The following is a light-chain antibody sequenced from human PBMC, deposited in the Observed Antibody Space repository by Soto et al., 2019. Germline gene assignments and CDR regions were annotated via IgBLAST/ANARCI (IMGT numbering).Light chain of an antibody. V-gene: IGKV3-20*01. Sequence: PGERATLSCRASQSVSVNSLAWYQQKGGQAPRLLIYAASTRATGVPDRFSGTGSGTDFALTISRLETDDSAVYYCQQYGGSPFTFGPGTKVDIK. CDR2: AAS. CDR1: QSVSVNS. CDR3: QQYGGSPFT. J-gene: IGKJ3*01.